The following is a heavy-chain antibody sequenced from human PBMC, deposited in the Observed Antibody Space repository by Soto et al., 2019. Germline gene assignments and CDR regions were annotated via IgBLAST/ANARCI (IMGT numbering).Heavy chain of an antibody. Sequence: GSGPTLVNPTQTLTLTCTFCGFSLSTSGMCVSWIRQPPGKALEWLALIDWDDDKYYSTSLKTRLTISKDTSKNQVVLTMTNMDPVDTATYYCARILLGRGVTAVNYYYGMDVWGQGTTLTVSS. CDR3: ARILLGRGVTAVNYYYGMDV. CDR1: GFSLSTSGMC. V-gene: IGHV2-70*01. J-gene: IGHJ6*02. CDR2: IDWDDDK. D-gene: IGHD2-21*02.